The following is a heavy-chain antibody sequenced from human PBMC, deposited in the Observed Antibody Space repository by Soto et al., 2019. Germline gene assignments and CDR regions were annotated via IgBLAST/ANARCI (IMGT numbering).Heavy chain of an antibody. V-gene: IGHV6-1*01. CDR1: GDSVSSNSAA. D-gene: IGHD5-12*01. CDR3: ARGVETATIRGYNWFDP. Sequence: SQTLSLTCAISGDSVSSNSAAWNWIRQSPSRGLEWLGRTYYRSKWYNDYAVSVKSRITINPDTSKNQFSLQLNSVTPEDTAVYYCARGVETATIRGYNWFDPWGQGTLVTVSS. J-gene: IGHJ5*02. CDR2: TYYRSKWYN.